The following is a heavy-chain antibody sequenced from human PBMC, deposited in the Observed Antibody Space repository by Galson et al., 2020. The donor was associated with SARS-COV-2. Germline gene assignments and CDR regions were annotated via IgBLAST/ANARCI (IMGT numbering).Heavy chain of an antibody. J-gene: IGHJ3*02. CDR2: IIPIFNTA. D-gene: IGHD3-22*01. Sequence: SVKVSCKTSGVTFSSYAISWVRQAPGQGLEWMGGIIPIFNTANYAQKFQGRVTITADDSTTTVYMELSSLRSEDTAVYYCARVAMNNFHESRGYARLYVSAFDIGGRGTLVTVSS. CDR1: GVTFSSYA. V-gene: IGHV1-69*13. CDR3: ARVAMNNFHESRGYARLYVSAFDI.